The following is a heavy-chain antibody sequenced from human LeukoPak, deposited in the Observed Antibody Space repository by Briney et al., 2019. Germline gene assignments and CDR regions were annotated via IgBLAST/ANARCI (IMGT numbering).Heavy chain of an antibody. D-gene: IGHD3-3*01. CDR1: GYSISSGYY. Sequence: PSETLSLTCTVSGYSISSGYYWGWIRQPPGKGLEWIGSIYHSGSTYYNPSLKSRVTISVDTSKNQFSLKLSSVTAADTAVYYCARGTFWSGYLYYYMDVWGKGTTVTVSS. J-gene: IGHJ6*03. V-gene: IGHV4-38-2*02. CDR2: IYHSGST. CDR3: ARGTFWSGYLYYYMDV.